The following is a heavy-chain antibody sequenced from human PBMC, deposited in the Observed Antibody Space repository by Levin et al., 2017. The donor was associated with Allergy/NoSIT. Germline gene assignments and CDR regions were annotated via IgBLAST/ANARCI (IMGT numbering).Heavy chain of an antibody. Sequence: ASVKVSCKSPGGTFNNQAFSWVRQAPGQGLEWMGGIIPMFGTPNVAQMFQGRLMITADESTATVYMELTGLKSDDTAVYFCARGNSLWGYGFSGWLDPWGQGTPLIVSS. CDR2: IIPMFGTP. J-gene: IGHJ5*02. D-gene: IGHD5-18*01. CDR1: GGTFNNQA. V-gene: IGHV1-69*13. CDR3: ARGNSLWGYGFSGWLDP.